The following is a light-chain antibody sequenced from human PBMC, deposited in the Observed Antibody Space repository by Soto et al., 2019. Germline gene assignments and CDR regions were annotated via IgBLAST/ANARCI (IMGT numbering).Light chain of an antibody. CDR3: SSYADRATIYI. Sequence: QAVLTQPASMSGSPGQSITISCTGTSSDVGAYNYVSWYQQHPGKAPKLLIFEVSSRPSGVSNRFSGSKSGSTASLTISGLQAEDEADYYCSSYADRATIYIYGPGPKVTLL. CDR2: EVS. J-gene: IGLJ1*01. CDR1: SSDVGAYNY. V-gene: IGLV2-14*01.